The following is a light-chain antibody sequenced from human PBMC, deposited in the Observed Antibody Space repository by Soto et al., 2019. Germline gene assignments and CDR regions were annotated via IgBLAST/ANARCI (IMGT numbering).Light chain of an antibody. CDR1: QSISSW. CDR2: DAS. CDR3: QQYKDYTWT. Sequence: DIQMTQSPSTLSASVGDRVTITCRARQSISSWLAWYQQKPGKAPHLLIYDASSLESGVPSRFSGSGSGTEFTLTISSLQPDDFTTFYCQQYKDYTWTFGQGTKVDIK. J-gene: IGKJ1*01. V-gene: IGKV1-5*01.